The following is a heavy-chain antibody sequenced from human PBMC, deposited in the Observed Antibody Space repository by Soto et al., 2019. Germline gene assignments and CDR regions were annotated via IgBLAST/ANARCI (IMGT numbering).Heavy chain of an antibody. Sequence: QVQLVQSGAEVKKPGASVTVSCKTSGYTFSTIGITWVRQAPGQGLEWMGWISPHKGDTYYAQRLQGRVTMTTDTSTSTAYMELRGLRSDDTAVYFCARDLDPSGSYYTNYWGQGTLVTVS. CDR1: GYTFSTIG. J-gene: IGHJ4*02. CDR3: ARDLDPSGSYYTNY. D-gene: IGHD3-10*01. CDR2: ISPHKGDT. V-gene: IGHV1-18*01.